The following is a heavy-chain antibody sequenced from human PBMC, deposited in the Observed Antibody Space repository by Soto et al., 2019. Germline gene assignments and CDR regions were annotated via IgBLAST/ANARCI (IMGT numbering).Heavy chain of an antibody. CDR3: ARASYDFWSGHYFDY. J-gene: IGHJ4*02. V-gene: IGHV4-59*08. D-gene: IGHD3-3*01. Sequence: SETLSLTCTVSGGSISSYYWSWIRQPPGKGLEWIGYIYYSGSTNYNPSLKSRVTISVDTSKNQFSLKLSSVTAADTAVYYCARASYDFWSGHYFDYWGQGTPVTVSS. CDR2: IYYSGST. CDR1: GGSISSYY.